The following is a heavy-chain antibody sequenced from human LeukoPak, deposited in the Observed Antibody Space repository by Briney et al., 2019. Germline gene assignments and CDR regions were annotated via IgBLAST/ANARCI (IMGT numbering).Heavy chain of an antibody. J-gene: IGHJ4*02. CDR2: IYYSGST. V-gene: IGHV4-59*01. CDR1: GGSISSYY. CDR3: ARANSSGWPPYFDY. Sequence: NPSETLSLTCTVSGGSISSYYWSWLRQPPGKGLEWIGYIYYSGSTNYNPSLKSRVTISVDTSKNQFSLKLSSVTAADTAVYYCARANSSGWPPYFDYWGQGTLVTVSS. D-gene: IGHD6-19*01.